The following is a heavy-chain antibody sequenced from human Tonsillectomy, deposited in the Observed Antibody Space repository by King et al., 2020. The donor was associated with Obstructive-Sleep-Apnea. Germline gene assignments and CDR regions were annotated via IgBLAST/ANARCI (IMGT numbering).Heavy chain of an antibody. Sequence: VQLVESGGGLVQPGRSLRLSCAASGFTFDDYAMHWVRQAPGKGLEWVSGISWNSGSIGYADSVKGRFTISRDNAKNSLYLQMNSLRAEDTALYYCAKGWGSSGWYFDYWGQGTLVTVSS. D-gene: IGHD6-19*01. J-gene: IGHJ4*02. CDR3: AKGWGSSGWYFDY. V-gene: IGHV3-9*01. CDR1: GFTFDDYA. CDR2: ISWNSGSI.